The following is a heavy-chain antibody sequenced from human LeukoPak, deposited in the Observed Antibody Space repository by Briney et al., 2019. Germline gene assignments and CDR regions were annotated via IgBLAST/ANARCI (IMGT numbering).Heavy chain of an antibody. Sequence: GRSLRLSCAASGFTFTNYWMSWVRQAPGKGLEWVANIKKDGTEKYYVDSVRGRFTISRDNAENSLYLQMNSLRAEDTAVYYCVRDGGRYSYASDWGQGTMVIVSS. CDR1: GFTFTNYW. J-gene: IGHJ3*01. CDR2: IKKDGTEK. D-gene: IGHD5-18*01. V-gene: IGHV3-7*01. CDR3: VRDGGRYSYASD.